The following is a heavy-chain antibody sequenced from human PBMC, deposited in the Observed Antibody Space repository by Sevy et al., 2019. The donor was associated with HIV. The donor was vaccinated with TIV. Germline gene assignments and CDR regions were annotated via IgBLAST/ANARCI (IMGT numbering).Heavy chain of an antibody. J-gene: IGHJ3*01. V-gene: IGHV3-23*01. CDR1: GFTFRSYA. CDR2: ISGSGGST. D-gene: IGHD1-26*01. CDR3: AKDRLVVGS. Sequence: GGSLRLSCAASGFTFRSYAMSWVRQAPGKGLEWVSAISGSGGSTYYADAVKGRFTISRDNSKNTLYLQMNSLRAEDTAVYHCAKDRLVVGSWGQGTMVTVSS.